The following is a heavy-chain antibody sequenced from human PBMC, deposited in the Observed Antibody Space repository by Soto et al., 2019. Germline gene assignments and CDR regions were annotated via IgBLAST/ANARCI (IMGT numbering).Heavy chain of an antibody. Sequence: GGSLRLSCAASGFTFSSYAMSWVRQAPGKGLGWVSAISGSGGSTYYADSVKGRFTISRDNSKNTLYLQMNSLRADDTAVYYCAESKGVVQPHYWGQGTLVTVSS. CDR3: AESKGVVQPHY. D-gene: IGHD3-3*01. V-gene: IGHV3-23*01. CDR1: GFTFSSYA. CDR2: ISGSGGST. J-gene: IGHJ4*02.